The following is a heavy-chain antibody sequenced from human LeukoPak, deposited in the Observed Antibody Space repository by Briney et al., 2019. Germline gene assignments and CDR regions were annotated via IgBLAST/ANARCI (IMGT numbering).Heavy chain of an antibody. CDR2: ISGSGGNT. V-gene: IGHV3-23*01. J-gene: IGHJ5*02. D-gene: IGHD6-13*01. CDR1: GFTFRSCA. CDR3: AKVPLSAAGGWFDP. Sequence: PGGSLRLSCAASGFTFRSCAMSWVRQAPGKGLEWVSAISGSGGNTYYADSVKGRFTISRDNSKNTLYLQMNSLRAEDTAVYYCAKVPLSAAGGWFDPWGQGTLVTVSS.